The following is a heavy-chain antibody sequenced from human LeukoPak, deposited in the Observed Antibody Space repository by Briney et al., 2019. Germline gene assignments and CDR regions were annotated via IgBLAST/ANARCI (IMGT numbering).Heavy chain of an antibody. CDR3: TTDLVYAKDGSY. Sequence: PGGSLRLSCAASEFSVGSNYMTWVRQAPGKGLEWVSLIYSGGSTYYADSVKGRFTISRDNSKNTLYLQMNSLKTEDTAVYYCTTDLVYAKDGSYWGQGTLVTVSS. J-gene: IGHJ4*02. CDR1: EFSVGSNY. CDR2: IYSGGST. D-gene: IGHD2-8*01. V-gene: IGHV3-66*01.